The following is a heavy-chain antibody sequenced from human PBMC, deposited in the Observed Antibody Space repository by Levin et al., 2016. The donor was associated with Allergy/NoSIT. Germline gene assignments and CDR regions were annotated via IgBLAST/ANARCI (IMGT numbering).Heavy chain of an antibody. V-gene: IGHV1-18*04. Sequence: ASVKVSCKASGYTFTSYGISWVRQAPGQGLEWMGWISAYNGNTNYAQKLQGRVTLTTDTSTSTAYMELRSLRSDDTAVYYCARDLKRDDYYYYGMDVWGQGTTVTVSS. J-gene: IGHJ6*02. CDR1: GYTFTSYG. CDR3: ARDLKRDDYYYYGMDV. D-gene: IGHD3-9*01. CDR2: ISAYNGNT.